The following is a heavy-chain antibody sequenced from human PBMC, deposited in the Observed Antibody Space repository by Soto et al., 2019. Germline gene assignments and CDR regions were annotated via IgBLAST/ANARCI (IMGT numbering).Heavy chain of an antibody. CDR2: IHPSGQPI. Sequence: EVQLVESGGGLVQPGGSLRLSCAVSGFTFSSSEMYWVRQAPGKGLEWISYIHPSGQPIFYADSVKGRFTISRDNANNSLFLQVNSLRAEDTVVYYCARRASRWGQGTMVTVSS. D-gene: IGHD2-15*01. V-gene: IGHV3-48*03. CDR3: ARRASR. CDR1: GFTFSSSE. J-gene: IGHJ3*01.